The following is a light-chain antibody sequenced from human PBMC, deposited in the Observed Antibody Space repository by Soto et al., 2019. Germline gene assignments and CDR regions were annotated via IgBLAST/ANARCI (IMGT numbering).Light chain of an antibody. CDR1: QSVSSN. CDR3: QQYNNRGT. Sequence: EIVMTQSPATLSMSPGERATLSCRASQSVSSNLAWYQQKPGQAPRLLIYGASTRATGIPARFSGSGSGTEFTLTISSLQSEDFAVYYCQQYNNRGTFGQGTKVEIK. CDR2: GAS. V-gene: IGKV3-15*01. J-gene: IGKJ1*01.